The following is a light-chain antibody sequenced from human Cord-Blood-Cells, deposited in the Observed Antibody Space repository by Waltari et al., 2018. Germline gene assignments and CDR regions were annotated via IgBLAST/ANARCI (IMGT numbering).Light chain of an antibody. CDR1: SRDVGSYNL. V-gene: IGLV2-23*01. J-gene: IGLJ1*01. CDR3: CSYAGSSTFYV. Sequence: QSALTQPASVSGSPGQSITISCTGTSRDVGSYNLVSWYQQNPGKAPKLMIYEGSKLPSGVSNRFSGSKSGNTASLTISGLQAEDEADYYCCSYAGSSTFYVFGTGTKVTVL. CDR2: EGS.